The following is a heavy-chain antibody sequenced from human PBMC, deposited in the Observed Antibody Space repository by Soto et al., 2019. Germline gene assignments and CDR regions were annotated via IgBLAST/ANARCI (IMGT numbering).Heavy chain of an antibody. J-gene: IGHJ4*02. CDR2: INPRGGST. Sequence: VSVTVPCQASGYTFTRYSMHCVRQDPRHGLEWMGIINPRGGSTSYAQKFQGRVTMTRDTSTSTVYMELISLRAEDTAVYDCASGEYDYWGQGTLVTVSS. V-gene: IGHV1-46*01. D-gene: IGHD2-2*01. CDR3: ASGEYDY. CDR1: GYTFTRYS.